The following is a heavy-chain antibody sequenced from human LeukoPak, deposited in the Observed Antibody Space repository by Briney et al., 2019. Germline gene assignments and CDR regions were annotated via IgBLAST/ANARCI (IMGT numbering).Heavy chain of an antibody. CDR2: ISGSGYST. D-gene: IGHD1-26*01. CDR1: GFTFTSYT. Sequence: GGSLRLSCAASGFTFTSYTMTWVRQAPGKGLEWVSAISGSGYSTYYADSVKGRFTISRDNSKNTLYLQMNSLRAEDTAIYYCAKEYTGTFSPFPSYFDNWGQGTLVTVSS. CDR3: AKEYTGTFSPFPSYFDN. V-gene: IGHV3-23*01. J-gene: IGHJ4*02.